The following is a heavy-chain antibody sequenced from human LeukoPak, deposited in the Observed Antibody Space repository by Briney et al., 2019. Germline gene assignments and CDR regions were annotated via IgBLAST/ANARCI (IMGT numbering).Heavy chain of an antibody. Sequence: GGSLRLSCAASGFSFTSYAMGWVRQAPGKGLEWVSVISDSGGRTNYVDSVKGRFTISRDNSKDTLYLQMNSLRADDTAIYYCAKDAGAASPLGLFGYWGQGTLATVSS. CDR1: GFSFTSYA. V-gene: IGHV3-23*01. CDR2: ISDSGGRT. CDR3: AKDAGAASPLGLFGY. D-gene: IGHD6-13*01. J-gene: IGHJ4*01.